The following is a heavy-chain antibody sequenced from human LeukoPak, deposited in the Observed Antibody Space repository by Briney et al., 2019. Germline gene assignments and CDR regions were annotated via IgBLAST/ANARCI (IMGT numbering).Heavy chain of an antibody. D-gene: IGHD2-8*02. V-gene: IGHV3-21*01. J-gene: IGHJ4*02. CDR1: GFTFSSYS. CDR3: AGGWGPMVVSC. CDR2: ISSSSYI. Sequence: PGGSLRLSCAASGFTFSSYSMNWVRQAPGKGLEWVSSISSSSYIYYADSVKGRFTISRDNAKNSLYLQMNSLRAEDTAVYYCAGGWGPMVVSCWGQGTLVTVSS.